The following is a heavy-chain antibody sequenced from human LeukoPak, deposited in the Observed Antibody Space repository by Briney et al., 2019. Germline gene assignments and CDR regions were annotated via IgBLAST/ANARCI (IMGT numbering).Heavy chain of an antibody. D-gene: IGHD3-9*01. CDR2: INPNSGGT. V-gene: IGHV1-2*02. J-gene: IGHJ6*02. CDR3: AREDYDILTGYYYYYYGMDV. Sequence: ASVKVSCKASGYTFTGYYMHCVRQAPGQGLEWMGWINPNSGGTNYAQKFQGRVTMTRDTSISTAYMELSRLRSDDTAVYYCAREDYDILTGYYYYYYGMDVWGQGTTVTVSS. CDR1: GYTFTGYY.